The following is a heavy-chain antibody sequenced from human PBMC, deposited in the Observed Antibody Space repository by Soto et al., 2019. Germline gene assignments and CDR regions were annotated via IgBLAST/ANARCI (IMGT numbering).Heavy chain of an antibody. J-gene: IGHJ5*02. CDR3: TRDASRDSSARGWFDP. V-gene: IGHV3-21*01. CDR1: GFTFPSFT. D-gene: IGHD6-13*01. CDR2: ISSNSAYI. Sequence: AGGSLRLSFSAPGFTFPSFTINWVRPAPGKGLEWVSTISSNSAYIYYTDALRGRFTISRDNAKNSLHLQMNSLRADDTAVYYCTRDASRDSSARGWFDPWGPGTLVTVSS.